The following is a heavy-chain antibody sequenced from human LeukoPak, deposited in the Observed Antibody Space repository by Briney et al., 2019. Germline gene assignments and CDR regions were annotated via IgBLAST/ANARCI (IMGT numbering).Heavy chain of an antibody. CDR1: GYTFTSYY. V-gene: IGHV1-46*01. J-gene: IGHJ3*02. CDR2: INPGSGST. CDR3: AKGESSSGRSLDAFDI. D-gene: IGHD6-19*01. Sequence: ASVKVSCKASGYTFTSYYMHWVRQAPGQGLEGMGIINPGSGSTSYAQKFQGRVTMTRDMSTSTVYTELSSLRSEDTAVYYCAKGESSSGRSLDAFDIWGQGTMVTVSS.